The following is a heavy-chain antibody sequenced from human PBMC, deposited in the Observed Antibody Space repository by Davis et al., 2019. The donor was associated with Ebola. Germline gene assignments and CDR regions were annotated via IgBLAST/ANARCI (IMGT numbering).Heavy chain of an antibody. Sequence: PGGSLRLSCAASGFTFSSYGMHWVRQAPGKGLEWVAVIWYDGSNKYYADSVKGRFTISRDNSKNTLYLQMNSLRAEDTAVYYCARDRDDYVWGSHFNYWGQGTLVTVSS. CDR2: IWYDGSNK. CDR3: ARDRDDYVWGSHFNY. V-gene: IGHV3-33*01. D-gene: IGHD3-16*01. J-gene: IGHJ4*02. CDR1: GFTFSSYG.